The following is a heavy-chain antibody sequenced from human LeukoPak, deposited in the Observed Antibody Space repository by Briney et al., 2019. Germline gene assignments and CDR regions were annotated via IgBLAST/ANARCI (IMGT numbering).Heavy chain of an antibody. J-gene: IGHJ4*02. CDR3: ARLARAGAAAGTIDY. CDR2: IYSSGST. CDR1: GVSISSYY. Sequence: SETLSLTCTVSGVSISSYYWSWIRQPPGKGLEWLGYIYSSGSTNYNPSLKSRVTISVDTSKNQFSLKLSSVTAADTAVYYCARLARAGAAAGTIDYWGQGTLVTVSS. V-gene: IGHV4-59*08. D-gene: IGHD6-13*01.